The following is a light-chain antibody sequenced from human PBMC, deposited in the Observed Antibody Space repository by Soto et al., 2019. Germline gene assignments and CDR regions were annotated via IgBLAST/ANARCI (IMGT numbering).Light chain of an antibody. J-gene: IGKJ1*01. Sequence: DIQMTQSPSTLSASVGDRVTITCRASQSISNWLAWYQQKPGKAPKLLIYKASSLESGVPSRFSGSGSGTEFTLTISSLQPDDFVTYYCQQSWTFGQGTKVEIK. CDR1: QSISNW. V-gene: IGKV1-5*03. CDR2: KAS. CDR3: QQSWT.